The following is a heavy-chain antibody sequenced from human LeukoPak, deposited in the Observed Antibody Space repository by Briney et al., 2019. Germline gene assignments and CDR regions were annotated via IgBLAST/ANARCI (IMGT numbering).Heavy chain of an antibody. Sequence: SETLSLTCTVSGGSISSSSYYWGWIRQPPGKGLEWIGSIYYSGSTYYNPSLKSRVTISVDTSKNQFSLKLSSVTAADTAVYYCARTMTTVTTPIDYWGQGTLVTVSS. CDR1: GGSISSSSYY. D-gene: IGHD4-17*01. CDR2: IYYSGST. V-gene: IGHV4-39*07. J-gene: IGHJ4*02. CDR3: ARTMTTVTTPIDY.